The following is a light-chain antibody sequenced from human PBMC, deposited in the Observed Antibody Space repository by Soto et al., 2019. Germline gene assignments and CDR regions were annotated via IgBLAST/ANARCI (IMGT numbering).Light chain of an antibody. Sequence: QSVLTQPASVSGSPGQSITISCTGTGSDVGGYNHVSWYQQHPGKAPKLIIYEVSNRPSGISNRFSGSKSGNTASLTISGLQAEDEADYYCSSYTSSTTYVFATGTKSPS. V-gene: IGLV2-14*01. CDR1: GSDVGGYNH. CDR3: SSYTSSTTYV. J-gene: IGLJ1*01. CDR2: EVS.